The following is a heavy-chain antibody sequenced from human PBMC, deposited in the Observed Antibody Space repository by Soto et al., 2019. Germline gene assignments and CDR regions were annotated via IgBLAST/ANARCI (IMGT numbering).Heavy chain of an antibody. CDR1: GFTFSGSA. CDR3: TRDLAAAGIGYFDY. V-gene: IGHV3-73*02. CDR2: IRSKANSYAT. Sequence: EVQLVESGGGLVQPGGSLKLSCAASGFTFSGSAMHWVRQASGKGLEWVGRIRSKANSYATAYAASVKGRFTIYRDDSKNKAYLQINSLKTEDTAVYYCTRDLAAAGIGYFDYWGQGTLVTACS. D-gene: IGHD6-13*01. J-gene: IGHJ4*02.